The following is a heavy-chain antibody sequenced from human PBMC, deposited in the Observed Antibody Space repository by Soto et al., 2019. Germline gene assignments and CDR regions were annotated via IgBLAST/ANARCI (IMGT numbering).Heavy chain of an antibody. Sequence: QVKLVQSGAEVKKPGSSVKVSCKASGGTFGTYTISWVRQAPGQGLEWMGRIIPYLDITDYAQKFQGRFTIAADKSTTTAYMELNSLRSEDTAVYFCARDTNYWGQGTLVTVSS. J-gene: IGHJ4*02. CDR2: IIPYLDIT. D-gene: IGHD5-18*01. CDR3: ARDTNY. CDR1: GGTFGTYT. V-gene: IGHV1-69*02.